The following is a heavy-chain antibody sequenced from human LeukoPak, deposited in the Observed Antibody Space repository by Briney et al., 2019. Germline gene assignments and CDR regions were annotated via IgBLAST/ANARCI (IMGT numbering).Heavy chain of an antibody. Sequence: GGSLRLSCAASGFIFSSYWMHWVRHAPGKGLAWVSRINTDGSSTSYADSVKGRFTISRDNAKNTLYLQMNSLRAEDTAVYYCARDTWRYYGSGSYSSLDPWGQGTLVTVSS. CDR3: ARDTWRYYGSGSYSSLDP. D-gene: IGHD3-10*01. V-gene: IGHV3-74*01. J-gene: IGHJ5*02. CDR2: INTDGSST. CDR1: GFIFSSYW.